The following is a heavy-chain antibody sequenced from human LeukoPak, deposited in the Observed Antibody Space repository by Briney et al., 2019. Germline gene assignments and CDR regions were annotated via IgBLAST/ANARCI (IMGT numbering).Heavy chain of an antibody. V-gene: IGHV3-53*01. Sequence: GGSLRLSCTVSGFTVSSDSMSWVRQAPGKGLEWVSFIYSGGSTHYSDSVKGRFTISRDNSKNTLYLQMNSLRAEDTAVYYCAKDPRDHSYGWSWRYFDCWGQGTLVTVSS. CDR1: GFTVSSDS. CDR3: AKDPRDHSYGWSWRYFDC. CDR2: IYSGGST. J-gene: IGHJ4*02. D-gene: IGHD5-18*01.